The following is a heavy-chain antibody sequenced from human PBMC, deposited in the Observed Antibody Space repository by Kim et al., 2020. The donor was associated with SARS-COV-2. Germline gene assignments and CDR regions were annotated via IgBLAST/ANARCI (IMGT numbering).Heavy chain of an antibody. CDR1: GFTVSSNY. CDR2: IYSGGST. V-gene: IGHV3-66*01. Sequence: GGSLRLSCAASGFTVSSNYMSWVRQAPGKGLEWVSVIYSGGSTYYADSVKGRFTISRDNSKNTQYLQMNSLRAEDTAVYYCARDDIAVAGTDYWGQGTLVTVSS. CDR3: ARDDIAVAGTDY. D-gene: IGHD6-13*01. J-gene: IGHJ4*02.